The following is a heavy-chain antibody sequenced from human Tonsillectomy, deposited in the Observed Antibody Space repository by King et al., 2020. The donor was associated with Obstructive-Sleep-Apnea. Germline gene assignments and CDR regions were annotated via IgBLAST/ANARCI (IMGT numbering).Heavy chain of an antibody. V-gene: IGHV3-30-3*01. D-gene: IGHD2-15*01. CDR3: ARVGLDCSGVSCYELDS. J-gene: IGHJ4*02. CDR1: GFTFSSNA. Sequence: VQLVESGGGVVQPGRSLRLSCAASGFTFSSNAMHWVRQAPGKGLEWVAVISYDGSNKYYAVSVKGRFTISRDNSKNTLYLQMNSLRADDTSLYYCARVGLDCSGVSCYELDSWGQGTLVTVSS. CDR2: ISYDGSNK.